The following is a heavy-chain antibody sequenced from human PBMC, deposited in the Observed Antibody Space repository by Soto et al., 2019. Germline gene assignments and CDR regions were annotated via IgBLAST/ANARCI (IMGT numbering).Heavy chain of an antibody. CDR1: GFTFRNLV. D-gene: IGHD2-21*01. V-gene: IGHV3-23*01. Sequence: VGSLRLSCAASGFTFRNLVMRWVRQAPGKGLEWVSAIRATGGQTFYADSVKGRFTISRDNSKNMLYLQIDSLRDEDTALYFWAQDRGWGVVRQSHGSWGQGTRVTVSS. CDR3: AQDRGWGVVRQSHGS. J-gene: IGHJ5*02. CDR2: IRATGGQT.